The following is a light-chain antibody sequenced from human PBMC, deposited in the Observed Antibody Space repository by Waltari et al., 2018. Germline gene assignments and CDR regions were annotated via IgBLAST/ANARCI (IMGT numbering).Light chain of an antibody. CDR3: ATWDDRLTGVL. V-gene: IGLV1-44*01. Sequence: QSVLTQPPSASGTPGQRVTISCSGASSTIGSNVVHWYQRLPGTAPRLLIYSNNQRPSGVPDRFSGSKSGTSASLAISGLQPDDEADYYCATWDDRLTGVLFGGGTKVTVL. CDR1: SSTIGSNV. J-gene: IGLJ3*02. CDR2: SNN.